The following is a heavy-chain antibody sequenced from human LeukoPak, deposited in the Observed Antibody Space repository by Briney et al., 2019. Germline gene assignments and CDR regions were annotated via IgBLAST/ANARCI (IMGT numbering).Heavy chain of an antibody. CDR2: ISGSGGST. J-gene: IGHJ4*02. CDR3: AKGDERGYGDPPFDY. CDR1: GLTFSSYA. D-gene: IGHD5-18*01. Sequence: GGSLRLSCAASGLTFSSYAMSWVRQAPGKGLEWVSAISGSGGSTYYADSVKGRFTISRDNSKNTLYLQMNSLRAEDTAVYYCAKGDERGYGDPPFDYLGQATLVTVSS. V-gene: IGHV3-23*01.